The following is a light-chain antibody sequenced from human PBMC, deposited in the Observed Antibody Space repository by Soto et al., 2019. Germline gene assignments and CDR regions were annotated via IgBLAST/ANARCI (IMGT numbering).Light chain of an antibody. CDR1: SSDVGGYKY. V-gene: IGLV2-14*01. CDR3: SSYTRSTTLNVL. J-gene: IGLJ2*01. Sequence: SVLTQPASVSGSHGQSITISCTGTSSDVGGYKYVSWYQQHPGKVPKLLIYEVSNRPSGVSNRFSGSKSGNTASLTISGLQAEDEAEYYCSSYTRSTTLNVLFGGGTKVTVL. CDR2: EVS.